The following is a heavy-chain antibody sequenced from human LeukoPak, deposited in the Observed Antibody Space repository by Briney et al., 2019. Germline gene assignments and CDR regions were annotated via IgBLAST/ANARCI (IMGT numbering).Heavy chain of an antibody. V-gene: IGHV3-23*01. D-gene: IGHD1-1*01. CDR2: IRRGGET. Sequence: GGSLRLSCAASGFSFINFAMSWVRPAPARGPEGVGSIRRGGETFYADPVQGRFTLSRHDSRNTVYLQLNNLRVEDTAIYYCAKANWVSNADAVWWGQGTQVTASS. CDR1: GFSFINFA. CDR3: AKANWVSNADAVW. J-gene: IGHJ4*02.